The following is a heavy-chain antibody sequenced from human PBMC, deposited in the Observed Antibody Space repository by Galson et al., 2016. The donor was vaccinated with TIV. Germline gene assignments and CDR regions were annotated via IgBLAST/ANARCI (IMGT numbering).Heavy chain of an antibody. D-gene: IGHD6-19*01. CDR2: DFYSGSI. V-gene: IGHV4-39*01. CDR1: GDSISRTSYF. Sequence: ETLSLTCTVSGDSISRTSYFWGWIRQSPGKGLEWIGSDFYSGSIFYSGNIYYTPSLKSRLTISVDTSKNQFSLRLSSVTAADTAVYYCARHSGAVAGYDYGMDVWGQGTTVTVSS. J-gene: IGHJ6*02. CDR3: ARHSGAVAGYDYGMDV.